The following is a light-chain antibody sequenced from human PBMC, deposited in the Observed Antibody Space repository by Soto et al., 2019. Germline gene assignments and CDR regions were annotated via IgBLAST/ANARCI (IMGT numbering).Light chain of an antibody. CDR1: QSVSSN. CDR3: QQYNNWPLP. CDR2: GAS. Sequence: IMMTQSPATLSVSPGERVTLSCSASQSVSSNLAWYQQKPGQPPRLLIYGASTRATGIPARFSGSGSGTEFTLTISSLLSEDFATYYCQQYNNWPLPFGGGIKVEI. J-gene: IGKJ4*01. V-gene: IGKV3-15*01.